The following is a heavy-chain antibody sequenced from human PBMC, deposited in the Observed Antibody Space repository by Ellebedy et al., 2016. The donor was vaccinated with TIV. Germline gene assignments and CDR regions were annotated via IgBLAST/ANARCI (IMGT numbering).Heavy chain of an antibody. D-gene: IGHD2-2*01. Sequence: GESLKISCAASGFTFSSYGMHWVCQAPGKGLEWVAVIWYDGSNKYYADSVKGRFTISRDNSKNTLYLQMNSLRAEDTAVYYCARDGAVVPADYGMDVWGQGTTVTVSS. CDR2: IWYDGSNK. CDR1: GFTFSSYG. V-gene: IGHV3-33*01. CDR3: ARDGAVVPADYGMDV. J-gene: IGHJ6*02.